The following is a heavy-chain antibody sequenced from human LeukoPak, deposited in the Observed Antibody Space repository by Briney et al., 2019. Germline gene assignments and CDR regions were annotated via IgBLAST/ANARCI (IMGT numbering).Heavy chain of an antibody. CDR1: GYTFTSYG. CDR2: ISAYNGNT. J-gene: IGHJ5*02. CDR3: ARDLARLDLEWLLNWFDP. Sequence: GASVKVSCKASGYTFTSYGISWVRQAPGQGLEWMGWISAYNGNTNYAQKLQGRVTMTTDTSTSTAYMELGSLRSDDTAVYYCARDLARLDLEWLLNWFDPWGQGTLVTVSS. V-gene: IGHV1-18*01. D-gene: IGHD3-3*01.